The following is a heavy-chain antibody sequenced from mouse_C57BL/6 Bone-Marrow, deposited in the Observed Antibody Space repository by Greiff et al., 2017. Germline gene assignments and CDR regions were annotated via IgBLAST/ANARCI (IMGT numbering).Heavy chain of an antibody. J-gene: IGHJ4*01. CDR2: ISDGGSYT. V-gene: IGHV5-4*01. CDR3: ARGRQLRPLYYAMDY. Sequence: EVQRVESGGGLVKPGGSLKLSCAASGFTFSSYAMSWVRQTPEKRLEWVATISDGGSYTYYPDNVKGRFTISRDNAKNNLYLQMSHLKSEDTAMYYCARGRQLRPLYYAMDYWGQGTSVTVSS. CDR1: GFTFSSYA. D-gene: IGHD3-2*02.